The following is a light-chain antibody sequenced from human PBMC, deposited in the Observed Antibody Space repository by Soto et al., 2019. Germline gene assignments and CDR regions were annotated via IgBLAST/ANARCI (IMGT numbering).Light chain of an antibody. CDR3: QQYGSSPMYT. Sequence: DIVLTQSPGTLSVSPGERATLSCRASQSVSSNYLAWYHQKPGQPPRLLIHGASNRAAGIPVRFSGSGSGTDFTLTISRLEPEDFAVYYCQQYGSSPMYTFGQGTKLEIK. CDR2: GAS. V-gene: IGKV3-20*01. J-gene: IGKJ2*01. CDR1: QSVSSNY.